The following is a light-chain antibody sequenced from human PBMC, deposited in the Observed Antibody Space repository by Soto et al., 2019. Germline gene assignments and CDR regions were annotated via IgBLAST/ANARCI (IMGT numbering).Light chain of an antibody. CDR2: EVS. CDR1: SSDVGAYKY. J-gene: IGLJ1*01. Sequence: QSALTQPASVSGSPGQSITISCTGTSSDVGAYKYVSWYQQYPGKAPKLMIHEVSNRPSGVSNRFSGSKSGNTASLTISGLQADDEAIYYCASLTSRSTQVFGSGTKLTVL. CDR3: ASLTSRSTQV. V-gene: IGLV2-14*01.